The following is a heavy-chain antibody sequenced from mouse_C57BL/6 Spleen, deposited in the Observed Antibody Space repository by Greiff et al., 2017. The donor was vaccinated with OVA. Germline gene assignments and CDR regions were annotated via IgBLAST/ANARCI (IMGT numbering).Heavy chain of an antibody. CDR1: GFTFTDYY. J-gene: IGHJ1*03. V-gene: IGHV7-3*01. CDR2: IRHNANGYTT. Sequence: DVHLVESGGGLVQPGGSLSLSCAASGFTFTDYYLSWVRQPPGQALEWLGFIRHNANGYTTEYSASVQGRFTISRDNSQSILYLQRNALRAEDSATYYGARYLQYYGSSYWYFDVWGTGTTVTVSA. CDR3: ARYLQYYGSSYWYFDV. D-gene: IGHD1-1*01.